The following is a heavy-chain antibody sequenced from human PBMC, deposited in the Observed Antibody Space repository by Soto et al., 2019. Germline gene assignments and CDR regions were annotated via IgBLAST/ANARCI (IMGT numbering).Heavy chain of an antibody. CDR2: INSDGSST. CDR3: ASVVVPADPYFQH. J-gene: IGHJ1*01. Sequence: EVPLVESGGGLVQPGGSLRLSCAASGFTFSSYWMHWVRQAPGKGLVWVSRINSDGSSTSYADSVKGRFTISRDNAKNTLYLQMNSLRAEDTAVYYCASVVVPADPYFQHWGQGTLVTVSS. V-gene: IGHV3-74*01. D-gene: IGHD2-2*01. CDR1: GFTFSSYW.